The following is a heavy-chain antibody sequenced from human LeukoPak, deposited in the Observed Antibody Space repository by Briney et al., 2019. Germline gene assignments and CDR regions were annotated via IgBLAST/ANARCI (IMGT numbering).Heavy chain of an antibody. CDR3: AKDRAAYCGGDCYADFVY. D-gene: IGHD2-21*02. Sequence: PGGSLRLSCAASGFTFGSYAMSWVRQAPGKGLEWVSAISGSAGSTYYADSVKGRFTISRDNSKNTLYLQMNSLRAEDTAVYYCAKDRAAYCGGDCYADFVYWGQGALVTVSS. V-gene: IGHV3-23*01. CDR2: ISGSAGST. J-gene: IGHJ4*02. CDR1: GFTFGSYA.